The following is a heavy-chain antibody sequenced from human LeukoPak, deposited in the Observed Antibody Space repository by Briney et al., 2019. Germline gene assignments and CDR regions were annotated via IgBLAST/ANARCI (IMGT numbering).Heavy chain of an antibody. J-gene: IGHJ4*02. CDR1: GGSFSGYY. V-gene: IGHV4-34*01. Sequence: SETLSITCAVYGGSFSGYYWSWIRQPPGKGLERIGEINHSGSTNYNPSLKSRVTISVDTSKNQFSLKLSSVTAADTAVYYCARGLGDSSGYYPFDYWGQGTLVTVSS. CDR2: INHSGST. D-gene: IGHD3-22*01. CDR3: ARGLGDSSGYYPFDY.